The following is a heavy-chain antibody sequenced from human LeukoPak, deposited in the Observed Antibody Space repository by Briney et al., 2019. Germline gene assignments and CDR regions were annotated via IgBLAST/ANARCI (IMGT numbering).Heavy chain of an antibody. CDR3: AKGRRPLKPDAFDI. D-gene: IGHD6-25*01. CDR1: GFTFSSYG. Sequence: GGSLRLSCAVSGFTFSSYGMHWVRQAPGKGLEWVAVISYDGSNKYYADSVKGRFTISRDNSKNTLYLQMNSLRAEDTAVYYCAKGRRPLKPDAFDIWGQGTMVTVSS. J-gene: IGHJ3*02. CDR2: ISYDGSNK. V-gene: IGHV3-30*18.